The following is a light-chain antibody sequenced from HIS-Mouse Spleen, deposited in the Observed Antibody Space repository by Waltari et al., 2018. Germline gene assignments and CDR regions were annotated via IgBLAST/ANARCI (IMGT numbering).Light chain of an antibody. CDR2: QDS. V-gene: IGLV3-1*01. J-gene: IGLJ2*01. Sequence: SYELTQPPSVSVSPGHTASITCSGDKLGDKYACWYQQKPGQSPVLVIYQDSKRPSGIPGRFSGSNAGNTATLTISGTQAMDEADYYCQAWDSSYSVFGGGTKLTVL. CDR1: KLGDKY. CDR3: QAWDSSYSV.